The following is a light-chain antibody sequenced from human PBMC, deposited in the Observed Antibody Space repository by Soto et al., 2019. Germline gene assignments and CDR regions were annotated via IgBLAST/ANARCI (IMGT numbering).Light chain of an antibody. CDR3: QQYHNWPPIT. CDR1: HFVSSN. CDR2: GAS. V-gene: IGKV3D-15*01. Sequence: IVLTHSPATLSVPPGERATLSYTPSHFVSSNLAWYQRKPGQAPRLLNYGASTSATGIPTRFSGSGTGTEFTLTISILKCEDFAVYFCQQYHNWPPITFGQGTRLESK. J-gene: IGKJ5*01.